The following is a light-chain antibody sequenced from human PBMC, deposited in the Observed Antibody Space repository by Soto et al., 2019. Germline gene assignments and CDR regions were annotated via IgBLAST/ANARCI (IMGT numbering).Light chain of an antibody. V-gene: IGLV2-14*01. CDR1: GSDIGAYNY. CDR2: EVS. Sequence: QSALTQPASVTGSPGQSITISCTGTGSDIGAYNYVSWYQQHPGKAPKLILFEVSNRPSGVSTRFSGSKSGNTASLSISGLQAEDEADYYCSSYTTRSTSVVFGGGTKLTVL. J-gene: IGLJ2*01. CDR3: SSYTTRSTSVV.